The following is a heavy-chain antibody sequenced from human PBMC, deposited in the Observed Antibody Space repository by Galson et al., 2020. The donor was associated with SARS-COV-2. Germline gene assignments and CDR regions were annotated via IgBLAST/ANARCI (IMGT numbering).Heavy chain of an antibody. CDR2: VYNSGST. D-gene: IGHD3-9*01. V-gene: IGHV4-61*02. J-gene: IGHJ4*02. CDR1: GGSISSGTYY. CDR3: ARQNYETVTGYPFNF. Sequence: SETLSLTCTVSGGSISSGTYYWSWVRQPAGKELEYIGRVYNSGSTNYNPSLKSRVTISTETSKNQFSLKLSSVTAADTAIYYCARQNYETVTGYPFNFWGQGSLVTVSS.